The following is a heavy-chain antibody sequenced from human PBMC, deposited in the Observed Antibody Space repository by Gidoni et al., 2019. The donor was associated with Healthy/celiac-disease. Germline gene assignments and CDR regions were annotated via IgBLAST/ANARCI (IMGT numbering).Heavy chain of an antibody. CDR1: GGSIRSGSYY. V-gene: IGHV4-61*02. CDR2: IYTSGST. Sequence: QVQLQESGPGLVKPSQTLSLTCTVSGGSIRSGSYYWSWIRQPAGKGLEWIGRIYTSGSTNYNPSLKSRVTISVDTSKNQFSLKLSSVTAADTAVYYCARAPPGGSGEGWFDPWGQGTLVTVSS. CDR3: ARAPPGGSGEGWFDP. D-gene: IGHD2-15*01. J-gene: IGHJ5*02.